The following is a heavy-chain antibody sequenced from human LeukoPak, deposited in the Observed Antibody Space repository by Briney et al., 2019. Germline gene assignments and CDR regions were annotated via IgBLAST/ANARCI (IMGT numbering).Heavy chain of an antibody. CDR1: GFTVSSIC. J-gene: IGHJ4*02. D-gene: IGHD4-17*01. Sequence: PGGSLRLSCAASGFTVSSICMSWVRQAPGKGLEWVSVIYSAGNTYYADSVKGRFTISRDYSKNMLYLQMNSLRADDTAVYYCASGGYGDYVLNYWGQGTLVTVSS. V-gene: IGHV3-53*01. CDR2: IYSAGNT. CDR3: ASGGYGDYVLNY.